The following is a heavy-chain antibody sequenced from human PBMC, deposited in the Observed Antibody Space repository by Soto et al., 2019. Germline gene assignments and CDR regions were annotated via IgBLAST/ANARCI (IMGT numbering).Heavy chain of an antibody. Sequence: ASVKVSCKASGYTFTSYAMHWVRQAPGQRLEWMGWINAGNGNTKYSQKFQGRVTITRDTSASTAYMELSSLRSEDTAVYYCARTITMARGVIITLDYYYGMDVWGQGTTVTVSS. CDR3: ARTITMARGVIITLDYYYGMDV. V-gene: IGHV1-3*01. CDR1: GYTFTSYA. CDR2: INAGNGNT. D-gene: IGHD3-10*01. J-gene: IGHJ6*02.